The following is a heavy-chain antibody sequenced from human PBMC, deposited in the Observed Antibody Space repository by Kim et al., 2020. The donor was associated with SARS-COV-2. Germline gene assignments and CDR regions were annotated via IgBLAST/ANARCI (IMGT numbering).Heavy chain of an antibody. D-gene: IGHD6-13*01. CDR2: IYYSGST. J-gene: IGHJ6*02. CDR3: ARVVSPLVRYYYGMDV. CDR1: GGSISSYY. Sequence: SETLSLTCTVSGGSISSYYWSWIRQSPGKGLEWIGYIYYSGSTNYNPSLKSRVTISVDTSKNQFSLKLSSVTAADTAVYYCARVVSPLVRYYYGMDVWGQGTTVTVSS. V-gene: IGHV4-59*01.